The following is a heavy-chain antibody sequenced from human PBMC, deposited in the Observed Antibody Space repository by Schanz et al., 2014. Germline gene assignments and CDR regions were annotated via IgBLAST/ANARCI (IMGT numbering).Heavy chain of an antibody. Sequence: EVHLLESGGGLVQPGGSLRLSCAASGFSFGTYAMSWVRQAPGKGLLWVSSISGTGGDDTYYADSVKGRFTISRDNSKNTLYLQMNSLRAEDTAVYYCAKGRFGELSAFDIWGQGTMVTDSS. CDR3: AKGRFGELSAFDI. CDR2: ISGTGGDDT. D-gene: IGHD3-10*01. V-gene: IGHV3-23*01. CDR1: GFSFGTYA. J-gene: IGHJ3*02.